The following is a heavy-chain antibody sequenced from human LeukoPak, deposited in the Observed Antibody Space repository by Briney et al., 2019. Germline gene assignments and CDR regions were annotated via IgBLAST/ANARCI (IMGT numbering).Heavy chain of an antibody. Sequence: GGSLRLSCAASGFTFSDYFVSWVRQAPEKGLEWVANLNEDGSEKYYVDSLKGRFTITRDNAENSLYLHMNSLRAEDTAVYYCARGGAGYYFDSWGQGTLLTVSS. V-gene: IGHV3-7*01. J-gene: IGHJ4*02. D-gene: IGHD6-19*01. CDR2: LNEDGSEK. CDR1: GFTFSDYF. CDR3: ARGGAGYYFDS.